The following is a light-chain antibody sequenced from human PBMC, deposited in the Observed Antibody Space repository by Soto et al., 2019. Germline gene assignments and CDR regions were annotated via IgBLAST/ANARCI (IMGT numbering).Light chain of an antibody. J-gene: IGKJ4*01. CDR3: QQYGSSPPT. Sequence: EIVLTQSPGTLSLSPGERATLSCRASQSVYKNFLAWYQQKPGQAPRLLINGASNRATGIPDRFSGSGSGTDFTLTIDRLEPEDFAVYFCQQYGSSPPTFGVGTKGAIK. CDR2: GAS. CDR1: QSVYKNF. V-gene: IGKV3-20*01.